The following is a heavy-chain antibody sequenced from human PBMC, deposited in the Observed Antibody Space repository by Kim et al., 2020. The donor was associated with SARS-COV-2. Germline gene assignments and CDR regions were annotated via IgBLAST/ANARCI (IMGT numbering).Heavy chain of an antibody. CDR2: ISYDGSNK. J-gene: IGHJ4*02. V-gene: IGHV3-30-3*01. CDR1: GFTFSSYA. CDR3: ARDGQQRLTSSDIFDY. D-gene: IGHD6-13*01. Sequence: GGSLRLSCAASGFTFSSYAMHWVRQAPGKGLEWVAVISYDGSNKYYADSVKGRFTISRDNSKNTLYLQMISLRAEDTAVYYCARDGQQRLTSSDIFDYWGQGTLVTVSS.